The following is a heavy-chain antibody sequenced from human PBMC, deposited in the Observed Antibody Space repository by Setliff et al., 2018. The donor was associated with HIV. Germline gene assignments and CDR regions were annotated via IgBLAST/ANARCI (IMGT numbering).Heavy chain of an antibody. V-gene: IGHV4-59*08. CDR1: GDSISHYY. J-gene: IGHJ4*02. CDR2: IFTSATT. CDR3: GRQVPVPGVAVTPIDY. D-gene: IGHD3-3*01. Sequence: SETLSLTCSVSGDSISHYYWSWIRQPPGKGLEWIGDIFTSATTNFNYNPSLKSRVTMSIDTSKNQFSLKLSSVTAADTAVYYCGRQVPVPGVAVTPIDYWGQGTLVTVSS.